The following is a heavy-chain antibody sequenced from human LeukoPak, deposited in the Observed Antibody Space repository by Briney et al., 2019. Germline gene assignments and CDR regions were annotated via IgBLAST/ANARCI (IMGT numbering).Heavy chain of an antibody. J-gene: IGHJ4*02. CDR2: IKEDGSEK. CDR3: ASGYYSRRFDY. V-gene: IGHV3-7*01. D-gene: IGHD3-22*01. CDR1: GFTFGTYW. Sequence: GGSLRLSCAASGFTFGTYWMSWVRQAPGKGLEWVANIKEDGSEKYYVDSVKGRFTISRDNAKNSLYLQMNSLRAEDTAVYYCASGYYSRRFDYWGQGTLVTVSS.